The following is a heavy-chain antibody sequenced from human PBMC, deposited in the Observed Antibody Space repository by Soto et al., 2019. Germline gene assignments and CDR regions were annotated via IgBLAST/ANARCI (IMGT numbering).Heavy chain of an antibody. CDR3: AKFEGGMDV. CDR1: GFTFSSYG. J-gene: IGHJ6*02. CDR2: ISYDGSNK. V-gene: IGHV3-30*18. Sequence: GGSLRLSCAASGFTFSSYGMHWVRQAPGKGLEWVAVISYDGSNKYYADSVKGRFTISRDNSKNALYLQMNSLRAEGTAVYYCAKFEGGMDVWGQGTTVTVSS.